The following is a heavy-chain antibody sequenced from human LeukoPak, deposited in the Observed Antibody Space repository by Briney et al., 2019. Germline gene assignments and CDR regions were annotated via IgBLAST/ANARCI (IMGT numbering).Heavy chain of an antibody. D-gene: IGHD6-19*01. J-gene: IGHJ4*02. CDR3: ARWYSSGWYSDY. CDR1: GYTFSSYA. V-gene: IGHV3-21*06. CDR2: VSGTSEYI. Sequence: GGSLRLSCAASGYTFSSYAMIWVRQAPGKGLEWVSSVSGTSEYIYYADSVRGRFTISRDNAKNTVYLQMNSLRAEDTAVYYCARWYSSGWYSDYWGQGTLVTVSS.